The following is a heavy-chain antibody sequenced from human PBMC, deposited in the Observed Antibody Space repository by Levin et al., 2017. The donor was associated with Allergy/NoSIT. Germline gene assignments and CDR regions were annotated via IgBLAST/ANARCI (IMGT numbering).Heavy chain of an antibody. CDR2: IKQDGIEK. D-gene: IGHD6-19*01. J-gene: IGHJ4*02. Sequence: GGSLRLSCEASGFTFSTYWMTWVRQAPGKGLEWVANIKQDGIEKNYVDSVKGRFSISRDNAKNSLYLQMNSLRAEDTAVYYCVGYSDGWNQCYWGQGTLVTVSS. CDR3: VGYSDGWNQCY. CDR1: GFTFSTYW. V-gene: IGHV3-7*02.